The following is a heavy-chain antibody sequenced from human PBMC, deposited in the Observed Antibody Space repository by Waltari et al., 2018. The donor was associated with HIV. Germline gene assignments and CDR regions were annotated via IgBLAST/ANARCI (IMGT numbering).Heavy chain of an antibody. Sequence: QVQLQESGPGLVKPSGTLSLICTVSGGPISNYYSGWIRQPPGKGLEWIGYIYYTGSTDYNPSLKSRVTISVDTSKNQFSLKLTSVTAADTAQYYCARYSSAWTGFDYWGQGTLVTVSS. D-gene: IGHD6-19*01. CDR1: GGPISNYY. J-gene: IGHJ4*02. CDR2: IYYTGST. V-gene: IGHV4-59*01. CDR3: ARYSSAWTGFDY.